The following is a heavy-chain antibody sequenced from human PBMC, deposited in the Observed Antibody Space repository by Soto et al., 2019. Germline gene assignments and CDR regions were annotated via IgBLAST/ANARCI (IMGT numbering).Heavy chain of an antibody. D-gene: IGHD2-15*01. Sequence: GESLKISCKGSGYSFTSYWIGWVRQMPGKGLEWMGIIYPGDSDTRYSPSFQGQVTISADKSISTAYLQWSSLKASDTAMYYCARHCSGGSCYLGSDWFDPWGQGTLVTVSS. V-gene: IGHV5-51*01. CDR1: GYSFTSYW. J-gene: IGHJ5*02. CDR3: ARHCSGGSCYLGSDWFDP. CDR2: IYPGDSDT.